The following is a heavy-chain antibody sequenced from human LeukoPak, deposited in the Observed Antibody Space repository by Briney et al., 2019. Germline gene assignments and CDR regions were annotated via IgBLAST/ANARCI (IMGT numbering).Heavy chain of an antibody. D-gene: IGHD5-12*01. V-gene: IGHV3-74*03. CDR2: INYDGSSE. CDR1: GFIFSSYW. J-gene: IGHJ4*02. Sequence: PGGSLRLSCAASGFIFSSYWMHWVRQVPGKGLVWVSRINYDGSSETYPDSVKGRFTISRDNAKNTLYLQMNSLRAEDTAVYYCARGGSQSFDYWGLGTLVTVSS. CDR3: ARGGSQSFDY.